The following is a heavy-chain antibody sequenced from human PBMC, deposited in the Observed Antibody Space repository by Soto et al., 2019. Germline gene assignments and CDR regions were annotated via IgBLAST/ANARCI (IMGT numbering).Heavy chain of an antibody. Sequence: SETLSLTCTVSGGSISNGGYYWSWIRQHPGKGLEWIGYIYYSGSTYYNPSLKSRATISVDTPKNQFSLKLNSVTAADTAVFYCARDRNGPYDCWGQGTLVTVSS. CDR1: GGSISNGGYY. CDR3: ARDRNGPYDC. V-gene: IGHV4-31*03. J-gene: IGHJ4*02. CDR2: IYYSGST. D-gene: IGHD2-8*01.